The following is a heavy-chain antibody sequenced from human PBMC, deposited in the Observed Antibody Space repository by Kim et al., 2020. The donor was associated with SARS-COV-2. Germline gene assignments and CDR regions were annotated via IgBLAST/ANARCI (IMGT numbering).Heavy chain of an antibody. CDR1: GYTFTTYD. CDR3: ARGRIVGPKNAPGYYGMDV. D-gene: IGHD1-26*01. J-gene: IGHJ6*02. V-gene: IGHV1-8*01. Sequence: ASVKVSCKASGYTFTTYDINWVRQATGQGLEWMGWMNPKSGNRGFAQKFQGRVTMTRDTSISTAYLELSSLRSEDTAMYYCARGRIVGPKNAPGYYGMDVWGQGTTVTVSS. CDR2: MNPKSGNR.